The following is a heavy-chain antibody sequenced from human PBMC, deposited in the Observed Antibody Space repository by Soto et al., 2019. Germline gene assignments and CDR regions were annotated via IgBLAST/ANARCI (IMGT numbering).Heavy chain of an antibody. D-gene: IGHD3-9*01. J-gene: IGHJ4*02. CDR1: GFTFSSYA. CDR3: AKGRLRYFDGLLDY. V-gene: IGHV3-23*01. CDR2: ISGSGGST. Sequence: GGSLRLSCAASGFTFSSYAMSWVRQAPGKGLEWVSAISGSGGSTYYADSVKGRFTISRDNSKNTLYLQMNSLRAEDTAVYYCAKGRLRYFDGLLDYWGQGTLVTVSS.